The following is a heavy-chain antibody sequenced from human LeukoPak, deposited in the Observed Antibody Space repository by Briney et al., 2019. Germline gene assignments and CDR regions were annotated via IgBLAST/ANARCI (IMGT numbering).Heavy chain of an antibody. Sequence: GGSLRLSCAASGFTFSNYGMNWVRQAPGKGLEWVSYISSSRNINYADSVRGRFTISRNNAESSLYLQMNSLRVDDRAIYYCTRGGAARPDYWGQGTLVTVSS. J-gene: IGHJ4*02. CDR2: ISSSRNI. V-gene: IGHV3-21*05. CDR3: TRGGAARPDY. CDR1: GFTFSNYG. D-gene: IGHD6-6*01.